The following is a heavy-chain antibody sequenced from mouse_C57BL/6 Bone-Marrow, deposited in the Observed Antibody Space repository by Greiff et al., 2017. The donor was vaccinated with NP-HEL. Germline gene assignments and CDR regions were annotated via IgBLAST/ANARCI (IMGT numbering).Heavy chain of an antibody. CDR3: ARSYGNYWYFDV. V-gene: IGHV1-64*01. CDR2: IHPNSGST. Sequence: QVQLQQPGAELVKPGASVKLSCKASGYTSTSYWMHWVKQRPGQGLEWIGMIHPNSGSTNYNEKFKSKATLTVDKSSSTAYMQLSSLTSEDSAVYYCARSYGNYWYFDVWGTGTTVTVSS. D-gene: IGHD1-1*01. CDR1: GYTSTSYW. J-gene: IGHJ1*03.